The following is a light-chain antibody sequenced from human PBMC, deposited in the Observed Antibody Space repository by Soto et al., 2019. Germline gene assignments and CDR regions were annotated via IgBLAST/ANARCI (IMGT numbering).Light chain of an antibody. CDR3: QQYKSYSWGLT. CDR1: QSISSW. V-gene: IGKV1-5*03. CDR2: KAS. Sequence: DIQMTQSPSTPSASVGDRVTITCRASQSISSWLAWYQQKPGKAPKLLIYKASSLESGVPSRFSGSGSGTEFTLTISSLQPDDFATYYCQQYKSYSWGLTFGGGNKVEIK. J-gene: IGKJ4*01.